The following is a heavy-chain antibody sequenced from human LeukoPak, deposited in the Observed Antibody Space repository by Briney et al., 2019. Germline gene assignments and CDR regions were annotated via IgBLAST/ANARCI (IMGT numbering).Heavy chain of an antibody. CDR3: ASDYGNPDVVDY. Sequence: PGGSLRPSCAASGFTFSNYAMHWVRQTPGKGLEWVAAVSYDGTKKYYADSVKGRFTISRDSSKNTLYLQMNSLGVEDTAVYYCASDYGNPDVVDYWGQGTLVTVSS. CDR2: VSYDGTKK. V-gene: IGHV3-30-3*01. D-gene: IGHD4-11*01. J-gene: IGHJ4*02. CDR1: GFTFSNYA.